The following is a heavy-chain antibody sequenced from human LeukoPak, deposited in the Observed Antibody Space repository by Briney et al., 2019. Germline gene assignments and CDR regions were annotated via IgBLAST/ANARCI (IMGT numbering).Heavy chain of an antibody. CDR1: GFTFRRYG. Sequence: GGSLRLSCAASGFTFRRYGMSWVRQAPGKWLEWVANMNQDGSEKNCVDSVKGRFTISRDNATNSLYLQMNSLRAEDTAVYYCAREDYYDSSGYYVYWGQGTLVTVSS. D-gene: IGHD3-22*01. J-gene: IGHJ4*02. CDR2: MNQDGSEK. V-gene: IGHV3-7*04. CDR3: AREDYYDSSGYYVY.